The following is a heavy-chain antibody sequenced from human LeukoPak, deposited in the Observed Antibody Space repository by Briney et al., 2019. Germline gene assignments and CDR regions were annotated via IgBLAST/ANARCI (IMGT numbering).Heavy chain of an antibody. CDR1: GYTFTGYY. CDR3: AREESGSYRRFDY. D-gene: IGHD1-26*01. CDR2: INPNSGGT. J-gene: IGHJ4*02. V-gene: IGHV1-2*02. Sequence: GGSLRLSCAASGYTFTGYYMHWVRQAPGQGLEWMGWINPNSGGTNYAQKFQGRVTMTRDTSISTAYMELSRLRSDDTAVYYCAREESGSYRRFDYWGQGTLVTVSS.